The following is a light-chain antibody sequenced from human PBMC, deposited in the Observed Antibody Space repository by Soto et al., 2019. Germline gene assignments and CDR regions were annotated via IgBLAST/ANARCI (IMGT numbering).Light chain of an antibody. Sequence: EIVLTQSPGTLSLSPGERATLSCRASRSISSTYLAWYQQKPGQAPRLLIYGASSRATGIPDRFSGSGSGTDFPLTISRLEPEDFAVYYCQQYGGSHPYTFGQGTKLEIK. CDR1: RSISSTY. CDR2: GAS. J-gene: IGKJ2*01. V-gene: IGKV3-20*01. CDR3: QQYGGSHPYT.